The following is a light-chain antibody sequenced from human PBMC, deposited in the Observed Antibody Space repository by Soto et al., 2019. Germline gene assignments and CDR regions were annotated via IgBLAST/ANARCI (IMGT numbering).Light chain of an antibody. CDR1: SSDVGSYNL. CDR2: EVS. CDR3: CSYAGSSTFYV. Sequence: QPVLTQPASVSGSPGQSITISCTGTSSDVGSYNLISWYQQYPDKAPKLMIYEVSKRPSGVSNRFSGSKSGNTASLTISGLQAEDEADYYCCSYAGSSTFYVFGSGTKVTVL. V-gene: IGLV2-23*02. J-gene: IGLJ1*01.